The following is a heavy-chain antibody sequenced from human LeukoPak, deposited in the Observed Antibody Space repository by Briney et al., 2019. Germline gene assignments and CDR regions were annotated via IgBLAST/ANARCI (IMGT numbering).Heavy chain of an antibody. Sequence: GASVKVSCKASGYTFTSYDINWVRQATGQGLEWMGWMNPNSGNTGYAQKFQGRVTITRNTSISTAYMELSSLRSEDTAVYYCARGSDDFWSGQNWFDPWGQGTLVTVSS. CDR2: MNPNSGNT. J-gene: IGHJ5*02. CDR1: GYTFTSYD. CDR3: ARGSDDFWSGQNWFDP. V-gene: IGHV1-8*01. D-gene: IGHD3-3*01.